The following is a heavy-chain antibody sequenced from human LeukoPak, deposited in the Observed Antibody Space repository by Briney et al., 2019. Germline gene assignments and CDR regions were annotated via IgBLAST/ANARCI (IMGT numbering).Heavy chain of an antibody. D-gene: IGHD3/OR15-3a*01. CDR1: GYTFSSYG. V-gene: IGHV3-23*01. CDR2: MSGSGDRT. J-gene: IGHJ4*02. Sequence: GGSLRLSCAASGYTFSSYGMSWVRQATGKGLEWVSPMSGSGDRTYYADSVKSRFTISRDTSKNTLYPQMNSLRAEDTAVYYCARGPTDYWGQGTLVTVSS. CDR3: ARGPTDY.